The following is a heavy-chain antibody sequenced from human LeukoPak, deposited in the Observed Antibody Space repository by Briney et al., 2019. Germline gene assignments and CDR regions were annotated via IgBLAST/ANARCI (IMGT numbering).Heavy chain of an antibody. CDR1: GGSISSSSYY. V-gene: IGHV4-39*01. Sequence: SGTLSLTCTVSGGSISSSSYYWGWIRQPPGKGLEWIGCIYYSGSTYYNPSLKSRLTISIDTSKNQFSLKLSSVTAADTAVYYCASGNWNVMDYWGQGTLVTVSS. D-gene: IGHD1-1*01. CDR2: IYYSGST. J-gene: IGHJ4*02. CDR3: ASGNWNVMDY.